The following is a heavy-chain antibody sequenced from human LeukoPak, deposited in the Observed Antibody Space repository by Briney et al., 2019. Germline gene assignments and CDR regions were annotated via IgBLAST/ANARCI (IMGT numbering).Heavy chain of an antibody. V-gene: IGHV4-59*08. CDR3: ARYSGGWPYYFDY. D-gene: IGHD6-19*01. CDR2: ISDTGST. CDR1: GGSISIYY. J-gene: IGHJ4*02. Sequence: SETLSLTCTVSGGSISIYYWSWIRQPPGKGLEWIGYISDTGSTNYNPSLKSRVAISLDTSKNEFSLQLSSVTAADTAVCFCARYSGGWPYYFDYWGQGILVTVSS.